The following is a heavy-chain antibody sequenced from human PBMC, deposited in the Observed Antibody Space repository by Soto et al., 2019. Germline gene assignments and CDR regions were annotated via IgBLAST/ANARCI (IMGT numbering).Heavy chain of an antibody. D-gene: IGHD3-9*01. J-gene: IGHJ4*02. V-gene: IGHV4-4*07. CDR3: ARDHPATRKGYYDILTGPDPFDY. CDR2: IYTSGST. CDR1: GGSISSYY. Sequence: SETLSLTCTVSGGSISSYYWSWIRQPAGKGLEWIGRIYTSGSTNYNPSLKSRVTMSVDTSKNQFSLKLSSVTAADTAVYYCARDHPATRKGYYDILTGPDPFDYWGQGTLVTVSS.